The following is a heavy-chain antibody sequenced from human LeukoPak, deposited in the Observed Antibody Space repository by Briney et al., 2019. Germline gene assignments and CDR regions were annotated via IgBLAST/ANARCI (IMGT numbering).Heavy chain of an antibody. V-gene: IGHV4-59*01. CDR3: AXXXXXXDSRGYSYYFDY. CDR2: IYYSGST. J-gene: IGHJ4*02. Sequence: SSETLSLTCTVSGGSISIYYWTWIRQPPGKGLEWIGDIYYSGSTNYNPSLKSRVTISVDTSKNQFSLKLSSVTAADTAVYYFAXXXXXXDSRGYSYYFDYWGQGTLVTVSS. CDR1: GGSISIYY. D-gene: IGHD3-22*01.